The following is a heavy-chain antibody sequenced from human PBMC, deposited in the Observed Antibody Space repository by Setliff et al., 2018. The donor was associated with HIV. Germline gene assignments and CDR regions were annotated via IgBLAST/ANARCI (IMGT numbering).Heavy chain of an antibody. Sequence: PPGKALEWLARIDWDDDKTYNTSLKTRLTISKDTSKNQVVFTMTNMDPVDTATYYCARHTGYSSGWWYFDYWGQGILVTVSS. CDR3: ARHTGYSSGWWYFDY. J-gene: IGHJ4*02. D-gene: IGHD6-19*01. CDR2: IDWDDDK. V-gene: IGHV2-70*04.